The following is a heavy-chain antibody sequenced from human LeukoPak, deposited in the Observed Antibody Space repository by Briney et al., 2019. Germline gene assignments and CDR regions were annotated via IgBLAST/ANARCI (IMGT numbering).Heavy chain of an antibody. CDR3: ARLLWFGESEDAYYFDY. D-gene: IGHD3-10*01. V-gene: IGHV4-59*08. Sequence: SETLSLTCTVSGGSISSYYWSWIRQPPGKGLEWIGYIYYSGSTNYNPSLKSRVTISVDTSKNQFSLKLSSVTAADTAVYYCARLLWFGESEDAYYFDYWGQGTLVTVSS. CDR2: IYYSGST. J-gene: IGHJ4*02. CDR1: GGSISSYY.